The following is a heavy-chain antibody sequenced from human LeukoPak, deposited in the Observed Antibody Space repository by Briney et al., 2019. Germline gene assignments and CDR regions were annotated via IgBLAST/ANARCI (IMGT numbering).Heavy chain of an antibody. CDR1: GYTLTELS. CDR3: ASLKNSYDSSGYLVTDAFDI. CDR2: FDPEDGET. V-gene: IGHV1-24*01. Sequence: ASVKVSCKVSGYTLTELSMHWVRQAPGKGLEWMGGFDPEDGETIYAQKFQGRVTMTTDTSTSTAYMELRSLRSDDTAMYYCASLKNSYDSSGYLVTDAFDIWGQGTMVTVSS. D-gene: IGHD3-22*01. J-gene: IGHJ3*02.